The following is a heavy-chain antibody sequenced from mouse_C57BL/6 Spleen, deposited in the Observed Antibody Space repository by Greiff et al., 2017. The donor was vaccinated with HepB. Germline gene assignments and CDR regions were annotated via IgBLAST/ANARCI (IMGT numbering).Heavy chain of an antibody. CDR3: ARKPYYYSGAMDY. Sequence: VKLVESGPGLVQPSQSLSITCTVSGFSFTSYGVHWVRQSPGKGLEWLGVIWSGGSTDYNAAFISRLSISKDNSKSQVFFKMNSLQADDTAIYYCARKPYYYSGAMDYWGQGTSVTVSS. CDR2: IWSGGST. D-gene: IGHD2-12*01. V-gene: IGHV2-2*01. J-gene: IGHJ4*01. CDR1: GFSFTSYG.